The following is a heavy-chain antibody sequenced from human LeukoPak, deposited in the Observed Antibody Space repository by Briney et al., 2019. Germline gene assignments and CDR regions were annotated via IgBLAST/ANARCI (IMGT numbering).Heavy chain of an antibody. D-gene: IGHD3-9*01. CDR2: INPSGGST. Sequence: ASVKVSCKASGYTFTSYYMHWVRQAPGQGLEWMGIINPSGGSTSYAQKFQGRVTMTRDMSTSTVYMELSSLRSEDTAVYYCARGRPYYDILTGYFPDAFDIWGQGTMVTVSS. CDR1: GYTFTSYY. V-gene: IGHV1-46*01. J-gene: IGHJ3*02. CDR3: ARGRPYYDILTGYFPDAFDI.